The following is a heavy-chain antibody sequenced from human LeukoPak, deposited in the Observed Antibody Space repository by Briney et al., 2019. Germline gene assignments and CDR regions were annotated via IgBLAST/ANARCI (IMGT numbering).Heavy chain of an antibody. CDR2: INEDGSTT. CDR3: VRDLGGSSRH. J-gene: IGHJ4*02. CDR1: GGSFSGYY. D-gene: IGHD3-10*01. Sequence: ETLSLTCAVYGGSFSGYYWSWVRQAPGKGLVWVSRINEDGSTTNYADSVKGRSTIFRDNAKNTLYLQMNSLRAEDTAVYYCVRDLGGSSRHWGQGTLVTVSS. V-gene: IGHV3-74*01.